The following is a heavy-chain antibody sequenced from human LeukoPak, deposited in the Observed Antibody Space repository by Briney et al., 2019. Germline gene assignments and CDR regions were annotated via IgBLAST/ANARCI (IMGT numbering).Heavy chain of an antibody. V-gene: IGHV3-66*01. J-gene: IGHJ6*04. CDR2: IYGGGST. CDR1: GFTVSSNF. D-gene: IGHD3-10*02. CDR3: AELGITMIGGV. Sequence: GGSLRLSCAASGFTVSSNFMSWVRQAPGKGLEWVSVIYGGGSTYYADSVKGRFTISRDNSKNTLYLQMNSLRAEDTAVYYCAELGITMIGGVWGKGTTVTISS.